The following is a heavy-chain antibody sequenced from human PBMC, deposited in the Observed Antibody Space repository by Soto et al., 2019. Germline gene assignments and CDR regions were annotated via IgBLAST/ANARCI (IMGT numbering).Heavy chain of an antibody. J-gene: IGHJ4*02. Sequence: PGGSLRLSCAASGFSFSNYWMNWVRQTPGNGLLWVSHIVSDGTSTGYADSVRGRFTISRDNAKNTLYLQMNSLRAEDAAVYYCARDLGYYDILTGYYSKYYLDSWGQGTLVTVSS. CDR3: ARDLGYYDILTGYYSKYYLDS. CDR1: GFSFSNYW. CDR2: IVSDGTST. V-gene: IGHV3-74*01. D-gene: IGHD3-9*01.